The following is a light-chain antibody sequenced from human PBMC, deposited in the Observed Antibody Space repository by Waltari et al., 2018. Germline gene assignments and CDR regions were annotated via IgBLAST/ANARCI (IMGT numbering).Light chain of an antibody. Sequence: QSVLTRPPSVSGAPGQRVSISCTGSGSNLGAGYDVHWYQQHPGKAPKLPIYGTRTRPPGVPDRFFGSQSGTSASLAITALQAEDEAEYYCQSYDTSLSVVFGGGTKLTVL. J-gene: IGLJ2*01. V-gene: IGLV1-40*01. CDR2: GTR. CDR3: QSYDTSLSVV. CDR1: GSNLGAGYD.